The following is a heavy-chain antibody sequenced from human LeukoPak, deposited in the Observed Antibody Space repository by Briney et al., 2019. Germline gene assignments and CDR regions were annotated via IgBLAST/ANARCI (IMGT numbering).Heavy chain of an antibody. CDR1: GGSLCGYY. CDR2: FNYCESP. V-gene: IGHV4-34*01. J-gene: IGHJ4*02. Sequence: SETLSLSCGVYGGSLCGYYWTWIPRPPGWGLEGIGEFNYCESPNYNPSLKSRVTLSVDPSQNLFALKLSSVTAADTAVYYCARHFRGLRGIAVAAVRGFDYWGQGTLVTVSS. D-gene: IGHD6-19*01. CDR3: ARHFRGLRGIAVAAVRGFDY.